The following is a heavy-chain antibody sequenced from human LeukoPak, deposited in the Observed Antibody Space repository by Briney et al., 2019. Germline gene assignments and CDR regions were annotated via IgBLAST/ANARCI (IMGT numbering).Heavy chain of an antibody. D-gene: IGHD3-10*01. Sequence: SETLSLTCAVSGGSISSSNWWSWVRQPPGKGLEWIGEIYHSGSTNYNPSLKSRVTISVDKSKNQFSLKLSSVTAADTAVYYCAVPMVRGVILTDAFDIWGQGTMVTVSS. CDR1: GGSISSSNW. CDR3: AVPMVRGVILTDAFDI. J-gene: IGHJ3*02. V-gene: IGHV4-4*02. CDR2: IYHSGST.